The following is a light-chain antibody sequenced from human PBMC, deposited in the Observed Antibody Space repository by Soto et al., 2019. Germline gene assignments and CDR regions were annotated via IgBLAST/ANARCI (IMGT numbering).Light chain of an antibody. Sequence: EIVLGKSLGTLSLSPGERATLSCRASQSVSSSYLAWYQQKPGQAPRLLIYGASSRAAGIPDRFSGSGSGTDFTLTISRLEPEDFAVYYCQQYGSSRTFGQGT. CDR1: QSVSSSY. CDR3: QQYGSSRT. V-gene: IGKV3-20*01. CDR2: GAS. J-gene: IGKJ1*01.